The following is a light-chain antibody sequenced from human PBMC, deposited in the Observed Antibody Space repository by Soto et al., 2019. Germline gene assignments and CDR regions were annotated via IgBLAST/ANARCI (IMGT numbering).Light chain of an antibody. CDR1: LSVSVY. V-gene: IGKV3-11*01. J-gene: IGKJ5*01. CDR3: HQRQYWPPIT. CDR2: DAS. Sequence: VVLTQSPAILSLSPGERATLSCRTSLSVSVYLDWYQQKPGQAPRLLISDASNRATGIPARFSGSGSGTDFTLTISSLEPEDFAVYYCHQRQYWPPITFGQGTRLEIK.